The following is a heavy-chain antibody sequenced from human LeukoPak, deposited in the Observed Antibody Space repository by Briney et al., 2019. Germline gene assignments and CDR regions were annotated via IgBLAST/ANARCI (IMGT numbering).Heavy chain of an antibody. J-gene: IGHJ4*02. CDR2: ISGSGGST. Sequence: PGGSLRLSCAASGFTFSSYAMSWVRQAPGKGLEWVSAISGSGGSTYYADSVKGRFTSSRDNSKNTLYLQMNSLRAEDTAVYYCAKEGYYYDSSGYYSVFDYWGQGTLVTVSS. V-gene: IGHV3-23*01. D-gene: IGHD3-22*01. CDR1: GFTFSSYA. CDR3: AKEGYYYDSSGYYSVFDY.